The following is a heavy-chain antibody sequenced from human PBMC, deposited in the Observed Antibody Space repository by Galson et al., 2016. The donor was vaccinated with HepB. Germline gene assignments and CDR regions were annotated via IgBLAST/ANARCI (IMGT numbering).Heavy chain of an antibody. J-gene: IGHJ3*02. CDR2: ISASGGRT. CDR3: AKSVGSLWFGQKGDSFGM. V-gene: IGHV3-23*01. D-gene: IGHD3-10*01. Sequence: SLRLSCAASRFTFSSYAMNWVRQAPGKGLQWVSSISASGGRTHYADSVKGRFTISRDKSKNTVFLQLSNLRADDTAVYYCAKSVGSLWFGQKGDSFGMWGQGTMVTVSS. CDR1: RFTFSSYA.